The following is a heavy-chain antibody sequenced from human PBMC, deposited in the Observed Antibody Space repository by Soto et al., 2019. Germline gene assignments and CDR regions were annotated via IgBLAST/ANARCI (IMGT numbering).Heavy chain of an antibody. D-gene: IGHD3-16*02. CDR2: IYYSGST. J-gene: IGHJ3*02. Sequence: PSETLSLTCTVSGGSISSYYGSWIRQPPGKGLEWIGYIYYSGSTNYNPSLKSRVTISVDTSKNQFSLKLSSVTAADTAVYYCARLYGLDAFDIWGQGTMVTVSS. CDR1: GGSISSYY. CDR3: ARLYGLDAFDI. V-gene: IGHV4-59*08.